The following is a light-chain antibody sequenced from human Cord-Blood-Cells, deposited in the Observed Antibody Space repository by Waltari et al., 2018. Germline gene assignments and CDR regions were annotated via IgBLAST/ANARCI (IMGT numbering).Light chain of an antibody. V-gene: IGKV1-39*01. CDR2: AAS. Sequence: DIQMTQSTSTLSPSVGPRVTITCRASQSISSYLNWYQQKPGKSQKLLIYAASSLQSGGPSMFSGSESGTDFTRTISSLPPEDFAPYYSQQSYSTPFTFGPGTKVDIK. CDR1: QSISSY. J-gene: IGKJ3*01. CDR3: QQSYSTPFT.